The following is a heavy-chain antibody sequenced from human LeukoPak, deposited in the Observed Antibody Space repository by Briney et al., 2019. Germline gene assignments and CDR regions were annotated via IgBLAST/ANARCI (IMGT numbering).Heavy chain of an antibody. Sequence: SETLSLTCAVYGGSFSGYYWSWIRQPPGKGLEWIGEINHSGSTNYNPSLKSRVTISVDTSKNQFSLKLSSVTAADTAVYYCATLKRMVRGVITFDYWGREPWSPSPQ. V-gene: IGHV4-34*01. D-gene: IGHD3-10*01. CDR1: GGSFSGYY. J-gene: IGHJ4*02. CDR2: INHSGST. CDR3: ATLKRMVRGVITFDY.